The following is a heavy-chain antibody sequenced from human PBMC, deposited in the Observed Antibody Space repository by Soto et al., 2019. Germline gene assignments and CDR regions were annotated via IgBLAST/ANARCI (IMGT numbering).Heavy chain of an antibody. V-gene: IGHV1-2*02. CDR1: GYTFTDHY. CDR3: ARGRMVNFYWLDV. Sequence: QVQLVQSGAEVKKPGASVKVSYVASGYTFTDHYIHWVRQAPGQGLEWMGWINPHSGDTIYAQKFQGRVTLTRDTSISTAYMELSRLRSDDTAVYYCARGRMVNFYWLDVWGQGTPVTVSS. D-gene: IGHD2-8*01. CDR2: INPHSGDT. J-gene: IGHJ6*02.